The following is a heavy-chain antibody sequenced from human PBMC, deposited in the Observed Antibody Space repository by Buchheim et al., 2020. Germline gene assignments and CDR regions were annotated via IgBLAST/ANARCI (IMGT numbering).Heavy chain of an antibody. J-gene: IGHJ4*02. CDR2: ISYDGSNK. D-gene: IGHD3-10*02. Sequence: QVQLVESGGGVVQPGRSLRLSCAASGFTFSSYGMHWVRQAPGKGLEWVAVISYDGSNKYYADSVKGRFTISRDNSKNTLYLQMNSLRAEDTAVYYCAKECSGSYLFWGQGTL. CDR3: AKECSGSYLF. CDR1: GFTFSSYG. V-gene: IGHV3-30*18.